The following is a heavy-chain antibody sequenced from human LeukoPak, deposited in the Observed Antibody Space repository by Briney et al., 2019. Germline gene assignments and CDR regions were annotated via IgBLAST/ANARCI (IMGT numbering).Heavy chain of an antibody. Sequence: NPGGSLRLSCVASGFTFSDYYMTWIRQSPGKGLEWVSYISSTGATIYYADSVKGRFTISRDNAKNSLFLQMNSLRAEDTAVYYCARLLYLYGDYFDYWGQGTLVTVSS. CDR3: ARLLYLYGDYFDY. CDR1: GFTFSDYY. CDR2: ISSTGATI. V-gene: IGHV3-11*01. D-gene: IGHD4-17*01. J-gene: IGHJ4*02.